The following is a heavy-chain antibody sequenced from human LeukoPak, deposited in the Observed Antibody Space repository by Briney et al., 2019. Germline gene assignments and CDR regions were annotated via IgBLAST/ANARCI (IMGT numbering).Heavy chain of an antibody. D-gene: IGHD2-21*01. Sequence: SETLSLTCTVSGGAISGYYWSWIRQPPGKGLEWIGYIYYSGSTNYNPSLKSRVTISVDTSKNQFSLKLSSVTAADTAVYYCARGGGFCGGDCYDYWGQGTLVTVSS. V-gene: IGHV4-59*01. J-gene: IGHJ4*02. CDR3: ARGGGFCGGDCYDY. CDR2: IYYSGST. CDR1: GGAISGYY.